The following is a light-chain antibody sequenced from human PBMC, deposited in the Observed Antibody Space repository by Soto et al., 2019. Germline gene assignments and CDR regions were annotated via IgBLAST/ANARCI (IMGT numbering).Light chain of an antibody. J-gene: IGKJ2*01. CDR1: QIISSY. CDR2: GAS. Sequence: DIQMTQSPSSLSASIGDRVTITCRASQIISSYLNWYQQKSGKAPKLLIYGASGLQNGVPSRFSGSGSGTDFTLTISSLQPEDFATYYCQQSYSTPHTFGQGTQVEIK. CDR3: QQSYSTPHT. V-gene: IGKV1-39*01.